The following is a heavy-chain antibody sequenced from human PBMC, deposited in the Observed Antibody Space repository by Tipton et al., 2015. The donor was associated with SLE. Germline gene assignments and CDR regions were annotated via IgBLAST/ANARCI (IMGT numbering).Heavy chain of an antibody. CDR2: IDDSGNT. V-gene: IGHV4-34*01. CDR3: ARGEESSSGWYEAS. J-gene: IGHJ5*02. CDR1: GGSLSDYY. D-gene: IGHD6-19*01. Sequence: TLSLTCGVYGGSLSDYYWTWIRQPPGKGLEWIGEIDDSGNTNYYPPLKSRVTISVDTSKNQFSLTLSSVTAADTAVYFCARGEESSSGWYEASWGQGTQVTVSS.